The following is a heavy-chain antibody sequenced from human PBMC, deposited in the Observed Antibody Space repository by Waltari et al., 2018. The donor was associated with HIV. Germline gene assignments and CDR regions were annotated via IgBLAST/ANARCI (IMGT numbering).Heavy chain of an antibody. D-gene: IGHD6-6*01. CDR1: GGSISSHY. CDR3: ARGAALDY. J-gene: IGHJ4*02. CDR2: IYHSGST. Sequence: QVQLQESGSGLVTPSETLSPTCTVPGGSISSHYWSWIRQPPGKGLELSGYIYHSGSTNYNPSLMSRVTISVDTSNNEFSLKLSSVTAADTAVYYCARGAALDYWGQGTLITVSS. V-gene: IGHV4-59*11.